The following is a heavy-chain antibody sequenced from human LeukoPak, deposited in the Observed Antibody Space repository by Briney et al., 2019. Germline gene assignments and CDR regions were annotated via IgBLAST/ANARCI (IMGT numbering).Heavy chain of an antibody. CDR2: ISSSGSTI. Sequence: GGSLRLSCAASGFTFSSYEMNWVRQAPGKGLEWVSYISSSGSTIYYADPAKGRFTISRDKAKNSLYLQMNSLRAEDTAVYYCARLARNWFDPWGQGTLVTVSS. J-gene: IGHJ5*02. V-gene: IGHV3-48*03. D-gene: IGHD6-6*01. CDR1: GFTFSSYE. CDR3: ARLARNWFDP.